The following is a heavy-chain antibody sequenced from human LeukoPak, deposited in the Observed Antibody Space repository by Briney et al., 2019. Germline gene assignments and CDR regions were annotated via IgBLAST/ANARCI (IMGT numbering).Heavy chain of an antibody. Sequence: ASVKVSCKASGYTFTSYDINWVRQATGQGLEWMGWMNPNSGNTGYAQKFQGRVTMTRNTSISTAYMELSSLRSEDTAVYYCARGHPYYDILTDNPDAFDIWGQGTMVIVSS. V-gene: IGHV1-8*01. CDR2: MNPNSGNT. J-gene: IGHJ3*02. CDR1: GYTFTSYD. D-gene: IGHD3-9*01. CDR3: ARGHPYYDILTDNPDAFDI.